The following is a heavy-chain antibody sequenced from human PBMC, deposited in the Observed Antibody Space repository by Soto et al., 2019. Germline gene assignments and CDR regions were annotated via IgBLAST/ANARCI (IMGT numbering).Heavy chain of an antibody. J-gene: IGHJ6*02. CDR3: LKEGDTVIPGGKGMSA. D-gene: IGHD2-21*02. CDR2: IYPAGHGT. Sequence: PGGSLRLSFAASGFSFNKYDMTWVRQAPGQGLEWVSSIYPAGHGTYYAYSVKGRFTISRDNSERSLYLQMNSLIADDTAVYYCLKEGDTVIPGGKGMSAWGQGTTATVS. CDR1: GFSFNKYD. V-gene: IGHV3-23*01.